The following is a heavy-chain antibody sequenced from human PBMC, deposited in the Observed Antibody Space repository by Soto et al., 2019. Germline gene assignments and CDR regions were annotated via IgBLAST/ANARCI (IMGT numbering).Heavy chain of an antibody. J-gene: IGHJ6*02. Sequence: QVQLVQSGAEVKKPGASVTVSCKTSGYTFSNYGINWVRQAPGQGLEWMGWISSYNGNTNYAQTVQGRVTMTTDTSTGTVYMELRSLKSDATAIYYCSRFIMVGGWFDPNYYHGMDVWGQGTTVTVSS. CDR3: SRFIMVGGWFDPNYYHGMDV. D-gene: IGHD6-19*01. V-gene: IGHV1-18*01. CDR2: ISSYNGNT. CDR1: GYTFSNYG.